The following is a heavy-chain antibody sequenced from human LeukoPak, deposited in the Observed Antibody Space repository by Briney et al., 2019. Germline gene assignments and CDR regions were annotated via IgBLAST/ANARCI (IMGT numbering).Heavy chain of an antibody. D-gene: IGHD5-24*01. J-gene: IGHJ4*02. CDR3: AKDKKRWLQFPSYFDY. V-gene: IGHV3-53*05. CDR1: GFTVSSNY. Sequence: GGSLRLSCAASGFTVSSNYMSWVRQAPGKGLEWVSVIYSGGSTYYADSVKGRFTISRDNSKNTLYLQMNSLRAEDTAVYYCAKDKKRWLQFPSYFDYWGQGTLVTVSS. CDR2: IYSGGST.